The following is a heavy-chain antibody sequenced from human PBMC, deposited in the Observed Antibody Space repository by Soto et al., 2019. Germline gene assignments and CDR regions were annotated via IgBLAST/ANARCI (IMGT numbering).Heavy chain of an antibody. Sequence: ASVKVSCKASGYTFTSYYMHWVRQAPGQGLEWMGIINPSGGSTSYAQKFQGRVTMTRDTSTSTVYMELSSLRSEDTAVYYCARDCGVIVPLDAFDIWGQGTMVTVSS. CDR1: GYTFTSYY. J-gene: IGHJ3*02. D-gene: IGHD3-16*02. V-gene: IGHV1-46*01. CDR3: ARDCGVIVPLDAFDI. CDR2: INPSGGST.